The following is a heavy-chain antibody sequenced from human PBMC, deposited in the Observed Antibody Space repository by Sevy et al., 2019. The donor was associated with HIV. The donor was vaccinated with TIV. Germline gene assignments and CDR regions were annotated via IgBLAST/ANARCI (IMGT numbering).Heavy chain of an antibody. D-gene: IGHD1-26*01. J-gene: IGHJ3*02. CDR2: IYPGDSDT. CDR1: GYSFTSYW. CDR3: ARLASGSYRDAFDI. V-gene: IGHV5-51*01. Sequence: GGSLRLSCKGSGYSFTSYWIGWVRQLPGKGLEWMGIIYPGDSDTRYSPSFQGQVTISADKSISTAYLQWSSLKASDTAMYYCARLASGSYRDAFDIWGQGTMVTVSS.